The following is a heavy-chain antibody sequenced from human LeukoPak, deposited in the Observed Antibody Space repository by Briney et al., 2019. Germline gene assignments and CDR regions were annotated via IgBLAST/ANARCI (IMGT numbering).Heavy chain of an antibody. CDR1: GYTFTGYY. J-gene: IGHJ4*02. CDR2: INPNSGRT. CDR3: AGSIAATGHMPHDY. D-gene: IGHD6-13*01. V-gene: IGHV1-2*02. Sequence: KVSCKASGYTFTGYYIHWVRQAPGQGLEWMGWINPNSGRTNYAQKFQGRVTMTSDTSISTAYMELSRLTSDDTSVYYCAGSIAATGHMPHDYWGQGTLVTVSS.